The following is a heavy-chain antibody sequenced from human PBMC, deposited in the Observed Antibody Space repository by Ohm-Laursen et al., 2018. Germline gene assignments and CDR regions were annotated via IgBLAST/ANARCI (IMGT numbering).Heavy chain of an antibody. D-gene: IGHD4-17*01. V-gene: IGHV3-74*01. CDR1: GFTFSSHW. Sequence: SLRLSCSASGFTFSSHWMQWVRQAPGKGLEWVSRINSDGSSTSYADSVKGRFTISRDNAKNTLYLQMNSLRAEDTAVYYCARDDPMTTDDAFDIWGQGTMVTVSS. CDR3: ARDDPMTTDDAFDI. CDR2: INSDGSST. J-gene: IGHJ3*02.